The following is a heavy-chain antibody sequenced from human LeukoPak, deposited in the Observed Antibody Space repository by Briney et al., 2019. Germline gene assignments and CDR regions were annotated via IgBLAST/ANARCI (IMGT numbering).Heavy chain of an antibody. V-gene: IGHV4-30-2*01. J-gene: IGHJ5*02. CDR2: IYHSGST. CDR3: ARVWFGFDP. CDR1: GGSISSGGYS. Sequence: PSETLSLTCAVYGGSISSGGYSWSWIRQPPGKGLEWIGYIYHSGSTYYNPSLKSRVTISVDRSKNQFSLKLSSVTAADTAVYYCARVWFGFDPWGQGTLVTVSS. D-gene: IGHD3-10*01.